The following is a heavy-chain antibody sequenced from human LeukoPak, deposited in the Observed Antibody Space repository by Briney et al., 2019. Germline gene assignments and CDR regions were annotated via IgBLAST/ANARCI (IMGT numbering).Heavy chain of an antibody. J-gene: IGHJ2*01. CDR1: GFTFSSYG. CDR3: ARDGHYGDYPNWYFDL. D-gene: IGHD4-17*01. V-gene: IGHV3-33*01. Sequence: GGSLRLSCAASGFTFSSYGMHWVRQAPGKGLEWVAVIWYDGSNKYYADSVKGRFTISRDNSKNTLYLQMNSLRAEDTAVYYCARDGHYGDYPNWYFDLWGRGTLVTVSS. CDR2: IWYDGSNK.